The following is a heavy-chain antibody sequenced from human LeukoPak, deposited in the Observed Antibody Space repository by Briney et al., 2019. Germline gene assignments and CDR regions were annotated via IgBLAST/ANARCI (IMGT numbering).Heavy chain of an antibody. CDR1: GGTFSSYA. V-gene: IGHV1-69*06. CDR3: ARGSSGWYRAYFDY. D-gene: IGHD6-19*01. J-gene: IGHJ4*02. CDR2: IIPIFGTA. Sequence: GASVKVSCTASGGTFSSYAISWVRQAPGQGLEWMGGIIPIFGTANYAQKFQGRVTITADKSTSTAYMELSSLRSEDTAVYYCARGSSGWYRAYFDYWGQGTLVTGSS.